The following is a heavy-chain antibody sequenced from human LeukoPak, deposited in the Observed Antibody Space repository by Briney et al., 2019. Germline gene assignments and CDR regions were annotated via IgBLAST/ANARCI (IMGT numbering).Heavy chain of an antibody. V-gene: IGHV3-7*01. CDR3: ARTYYDILTGYNPYFDY. CDR1: GFTFSNYW. J-gene: IGHJ4*02. D-gene: IGHD3-9*01. CDR2: IKYDGSEK. Sequence: GGSLRLSCTGSGFTFSNYWMSWVRQAPGKGLEWVANIKYDGSEKYYVDSVKGRFTISRDNAKNSLYLQMNSLRVEDTSVYYCARTYYDILTGYNPYFDYWGQGILVTVSS.